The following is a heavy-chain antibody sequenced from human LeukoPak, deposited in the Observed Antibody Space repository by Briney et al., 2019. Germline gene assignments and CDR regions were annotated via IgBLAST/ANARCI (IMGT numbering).Heavy chain of an antibody. CDR2: ISGSGGST. J-gene: IGHJ6*04. CDR3: AELGITMIGGV. V-gene: IGHV3-23*01. CDR1: GFTFSSYA. D-gene: IGHD3-10*02. Sequence: PGGSLRPSCAASGFTFSSYAMSWVRQAPGKGLEWVSAISGSGGSTYYADSVKGRFTISRDNAKNSLYLQMNSLRAEDTAVYYCAELGITMIGGVWGKGTTVTISS.